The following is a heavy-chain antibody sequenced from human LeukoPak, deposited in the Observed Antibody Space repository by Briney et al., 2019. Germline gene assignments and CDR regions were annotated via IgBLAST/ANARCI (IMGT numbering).Heavy chain of an antibody. V-gene: IGHV1-18*01. CDR2: VAPYNGHT. J-gene: IGHJ4*02. CDR3: ARGFSSSSPSDY. Sequence: GASVKVSCKPSRYSFTNYGANRVRQSPGQRLEWVGWVAPYNGHTNYAQKFQGRVTLTTDTSTNTAYMELRSLKSDDTAVYYCARGFSSSSPSDYWGQGTLVTVAS. D-gene: IGHD6-6*01. CDR1: RYSFTNYG.